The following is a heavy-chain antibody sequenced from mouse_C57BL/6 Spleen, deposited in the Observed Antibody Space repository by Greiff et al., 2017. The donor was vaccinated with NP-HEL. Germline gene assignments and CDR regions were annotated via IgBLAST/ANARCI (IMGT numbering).Heavy chain of an antibody. CDR3: VKAPYPLGSGAMDY. V-gene: IGHV7-4*01. CDR1: GFTFTDYY. Sequence: ELNVVESGGGLVQPGASLRLSCAASGFTFTDYYMSWVRQPPGKAPEWLALIRNKANGYTTEYTASVKGRFTISRDNSQNILYLQMNTLRAEDSATYYCVKAPYPLGSGAMDYWGQGTSVTVSS. J-gene: IGHJ4*01. CDR2: IRNKANGYTT. D-gene: IGHD3-1*01.